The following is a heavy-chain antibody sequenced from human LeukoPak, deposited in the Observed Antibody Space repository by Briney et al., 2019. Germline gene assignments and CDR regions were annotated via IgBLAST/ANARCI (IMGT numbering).Heavy chain of an antibody. CDR2: ISSTGNIK. CDR1: GFTFSSYA. V-gene: IGHV3-30-3*01. J-gene: IGHJ4*02. Sequence: GGSLRLSCAASGFTFSSYAMHWVRQAPGKGLEWVAVISSTGNIKNFADSVKGRFTISRDNSKNTLYLQMNTLRAEDTSFYYCAKDNSHWLFDYWGRGTLVTVSS. CDR3: AKDNSHWLFDY. D-gene: IGHD1-1*01.